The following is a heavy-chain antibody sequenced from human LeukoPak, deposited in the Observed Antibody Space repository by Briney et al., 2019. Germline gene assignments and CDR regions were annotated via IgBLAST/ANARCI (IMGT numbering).Heavy chain of an antibody. CDR2: INHSGNT. CDR1: GGSFSGYY. Sequence: SETLSLTCAVYGGSFSGYYWSWIRQPPGKGLEWIGEINHSGNTNYNPSLKSRVTISVDTSKKQFSLKLRSVTAADTAVYYCARVGRYCSSSSCYPRVYYMDVWGKGITVTVSS. V-gene: IGHV4-34*01. J-gene: IGHJ6*03. D-gene: IGHD2-2*01. CDR3: ARVGRYCSSSSCYPRVYYMDV.